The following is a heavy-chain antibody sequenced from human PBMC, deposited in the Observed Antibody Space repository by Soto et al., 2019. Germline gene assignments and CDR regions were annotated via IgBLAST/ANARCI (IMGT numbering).Heavy chain of an antibody. CDR1: GYAFTSYY. CDR2: INPSGGST. CDR3: ARDLGDLAARPNYYYYYGMDV. J-gene: IGHJ6*02. D-gene: IGHD6-6*01. Sequence: SLKLSWNASGYAFTSYYMHWVRQAPIQGLEWMGIINPSGGSTSYAQKFQGRVTMTRDTSTSTVYMELSSLRSEDTAVYYCARDLGDLAARPNYYYYYGMDVWGQGTTVTVSS. V-gene: IGHV1-46*01.